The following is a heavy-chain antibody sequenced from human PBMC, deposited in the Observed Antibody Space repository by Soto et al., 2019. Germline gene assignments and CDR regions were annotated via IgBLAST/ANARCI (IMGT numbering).Heavy chain of an antibody. J-gene: IGHJ4*02. V-gene: IGHV1-18*04. CDR3: ARARMFSGAHRDY. D-gene: IGHD1-26*01. CDR1: GYTFINFG. CDR2: ITPYNGNA. Sequence: VKFSCKASGYTFINFGINWLRQAPGQGLEWMGWITPYNGNANYPQKHQDRLTITTDTSTNTAYLELRSLRSDDTAVYFCARARMFSGAHRDYWGQGTRVTVS.